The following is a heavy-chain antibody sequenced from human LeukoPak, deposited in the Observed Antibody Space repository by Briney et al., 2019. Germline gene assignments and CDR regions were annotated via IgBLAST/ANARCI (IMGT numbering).Heavy chain of an antibody. J-gene: IGHJ6*02. Sequence: ASVKVSCKASGYTFTCYYMHWVRQAPGQGLEWMGWINPNSGGTNYAQKFQGWVTMTRDTSISTAYMELSRLRSDDTAVYYCARGEHSSLATYYYGMDVWGQGTTVTVSS. CDR3: ARGEHSSLATYYYGMDV. CDR2: INPNSGGT. CDR1: GYTFTCYY. V-gene: IGHV1-2*04. D-gene: IGHD6-13*01.